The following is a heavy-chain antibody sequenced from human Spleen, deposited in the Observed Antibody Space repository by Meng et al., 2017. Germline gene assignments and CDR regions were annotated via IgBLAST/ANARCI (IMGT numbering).Heavy chain of an antibody. D-gene: IGHD3-10*01. CDR2: ISFDGSKT. CDR1: GFTFTNFA. V-gene: IGHV3-33*05. Sequence: GGSLRLSCAASGFTFTNFAIHWVRQAPGKGLEWVAVISFDGSKTYHADSLKGRVSVSRDNSKKTVYLQMNTLRAEDTAVYYCARGHITVVRGAYYFDSWGQGTLVTVSS. CDR3: ARGHITVVRGAYYFDS. J-gene: IGHJ4*02.